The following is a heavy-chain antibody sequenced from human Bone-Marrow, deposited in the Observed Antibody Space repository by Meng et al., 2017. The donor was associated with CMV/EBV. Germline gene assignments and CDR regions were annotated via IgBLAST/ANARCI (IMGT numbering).Heavy chain of an antibody. Sequence: SLKISCAASGLTFDDYAMHWVRQAPGKGMEWVSGISWNSGSIGYADSVKGRFTISRDNAKNALYLQMNSLRVEDTAVYYCARDQKDGSGVSWGQGTLVTVSS. CDR3: ARDQKDGSGVS. CDR1: GLTFDDYA. D-gene: IGHD3-10*01. V-gene: IGHV3-9*01. CDR2: ISWNSGSI. J-gene: IGHJ4*02.